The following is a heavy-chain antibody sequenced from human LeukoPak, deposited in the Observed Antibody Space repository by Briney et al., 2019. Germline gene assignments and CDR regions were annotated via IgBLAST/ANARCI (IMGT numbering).Heavy chain of an antibody. V-gene: IGHV3-53*01. CDR1: GFSVSNNY. CDR2: LFSGGNT. D-gene: IGHD3-10*01. J-gene: IGHJ6*02. Sequence: GGSLRLSCAAPGFSVSNNYMSWVRQAPGKGLEWVSVLFSGGNTYYADSVKGRFTISRDNSRNTLYLQMNSLRAEDTAVYYCARESGFGALFPHCMDVWGQGTTVTVSS. CDR3: ARESGFGALFPHCMDV.